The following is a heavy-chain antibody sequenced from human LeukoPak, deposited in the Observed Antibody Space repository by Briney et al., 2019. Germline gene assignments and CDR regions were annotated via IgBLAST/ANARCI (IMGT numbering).Heavy chain of an antibody. J-gene: IGHJ4*02. Sequence: ASVKVSCKASGYTFTGYYMHWVRQAPGQGLEWMGWINPNSGGTNYAQKFQGRVTMTRDTSISTAYMELSRLRSDDTAVYYCARGRGTVVTLLNWFTPFDYWGQGTLVTVSS. CDR2: INPNSGGT. V-gene: IGHV1-2*02. D-gene: IGHD4-23*01. CDR3: ARGRGTVVTLLNWFTPFDY. CDR1: GYTFTGYY.